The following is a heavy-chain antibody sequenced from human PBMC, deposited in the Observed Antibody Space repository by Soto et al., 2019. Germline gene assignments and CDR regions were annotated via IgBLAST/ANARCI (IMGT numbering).Heavy chain of an antibody. V-gene: IGHV1-69*12. CDR2: IIPIFGTA. J-gene: IGHJ6*02. CDR3: ARHVPAAGYYYGMDV. CDR1: GGTFSSYA. D-gene: IGHD2-2*01. Sequence: QVQLVQSGAEVKKPGSSVKVSCKASGGTFSSYAISWVRQAPGQGLEWMGGIIPIFGTANYAQKFQVRVTMTADESTSTDYMELSRLRSDETAVYYCARHVPAAGYYYGMDVWGQGTTVTVSS.